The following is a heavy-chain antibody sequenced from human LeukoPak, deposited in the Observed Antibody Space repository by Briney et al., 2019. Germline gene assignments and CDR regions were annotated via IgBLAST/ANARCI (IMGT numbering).Heavy chain of an antibody. CDR3: ARMLRGYSYACLDY. CDR2: INPKSGGT. D-gene: IGHD5-18*01. J-gene: IGHJ4*02. V-gene: IGHV1-2*02. CDR1: GYTFTGYY. Sequence: ASVKVSCKASGYTFTGYYMHWVRQAPGQGLEWMGWINPKSGGTNYAQNSQGRVTMTRDTSISTAYMELSRLRSDDTAVYYCARMLRGYSYACLDYWGQGTLVTVSS.